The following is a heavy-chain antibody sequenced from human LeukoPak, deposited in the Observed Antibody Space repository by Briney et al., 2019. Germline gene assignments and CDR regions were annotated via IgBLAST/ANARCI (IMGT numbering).Heavy chain of an antibody. CDR3: GRASPPLRTAAAGDY. J-gene: IGHJ4*02. CDR1: GFTFSDCD. V-gene: IGHV3-21*01. Sequence: KTGGSLTLSCTASGFTFSDCDMNWFRQAPGKGLDWVSSSSYSTSHIYYADSVKDRFTISRDNANNSLYLQMQSLRAEAAAVLFFGRASPPLRTAAAGDYWGQGTLVTVSS. D-gene: IGHD6-13*01. CDR2: SSYSTSHI.